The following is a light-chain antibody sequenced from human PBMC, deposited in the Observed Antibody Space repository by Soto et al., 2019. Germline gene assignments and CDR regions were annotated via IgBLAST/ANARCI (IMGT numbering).Light chain of an antibody. V-gene: IGKV3-11*01. CDR1: QSVSSN. Sequence: EIVLTQSPATLSLSPGERATRSCRASQSVSSNLAWYQQKPGQAPRLLIYDASNRATGIPARFSGSGSGTDFTLTISSLEPEDFAVYYCQQRSNWPPITFGGGNKVEIK. CDR3: QQRSNWPPIT. J-gene: IGKJ4*01. CDR2: DAS.